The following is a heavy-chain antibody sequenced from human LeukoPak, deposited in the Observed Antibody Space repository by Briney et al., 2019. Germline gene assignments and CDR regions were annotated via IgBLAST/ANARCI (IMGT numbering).Heavy chain of an antibody. J-gene: IGHJ5*02. CDR1: GYSFTSYW. CDR2: IYPGDSDT. CDR3: ARAIAVADTRGWFDP. V-gene: IGHV5-51*01. D-gene: IGHD6-19*01. Sequence: GESLKISCKGSGYSFTSYWIGWVRQMPGKGLEWMGIIYPGDSDTRYSPSFQGQVTISADKSISTAYLQWSSLKASDTAMYYCARAIAVADTRGWFDPWGQGTLVTVSS.